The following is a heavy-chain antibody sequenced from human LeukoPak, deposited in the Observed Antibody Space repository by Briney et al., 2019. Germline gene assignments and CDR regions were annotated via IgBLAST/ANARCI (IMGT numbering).Heavy chain of an antibody. D-gene: IGHD2-2*03. Sequence: SETLSLTRTVSGGSISSSSYYWGWIRQPPGKGLEWIGSIYYSGSTYYNPSLKSRVTISVDTSKNQFSLKLSSVTAADTAVYYCARDGYCSSTSCYGDWFDPWGQGTLVTVSS. CDR1: GGSISSSSYY. CDR2: IYYSGST. CDR3: ARDGYCSSTSCYGDWFDP. V-gene: IGHV4-39*02. J-gene: IGHJ5*02.